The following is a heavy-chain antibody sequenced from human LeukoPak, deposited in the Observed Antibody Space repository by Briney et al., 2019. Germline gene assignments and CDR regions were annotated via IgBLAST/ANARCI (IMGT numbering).Heavy chain of an antibody. D-gene: IGHD1-26*01. CDR2: IHYTGST. CDR1: GGSMRSYF. J-gene: IGHJ4*02. CDR3: ASPYSGSFTSFDY. V-gene: IGHV4-59*08. Sequence: SETLSLTCTVSGGSMRSYFWSWIRQSPGKGLEGIGFIHYTGSTNYNPSLKSRVTISVDTSKNQFSLKLSSVTAADTAVYYCASPYSGSFTSFDYWGQGTLVTVSS.